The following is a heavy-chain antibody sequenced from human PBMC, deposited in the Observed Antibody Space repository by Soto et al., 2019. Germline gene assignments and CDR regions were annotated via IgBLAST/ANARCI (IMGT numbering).Heavy chain of an antibody. J-gene: IGHJ4*02. V-gene: IGHV1-69*05. D-gene: IGHD1-26*01. CDR2: LVPMFRTA. CDR1: GGTFSDSA. Sequence: QVHLVQSGAEVKKPGSSVKVSCKTSGGTFSDSAINWLRQTPGQGLEWMGGLVPMFRTANYAPNLQGRVSITTEESTGNVYMELSSLPFEDTAVYYCARGRGGSYFPFDVWGQGTLVTVSS. CDR3: ARGRGGSYFPFDV.